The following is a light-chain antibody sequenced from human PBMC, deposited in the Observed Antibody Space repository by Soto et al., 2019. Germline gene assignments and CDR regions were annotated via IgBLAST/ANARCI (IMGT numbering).Light chain of an antibody. V-gene: IGKV3-20*01. CDR2: GAS. Sequence: EIVLTQSPGTLSLSPGERATISCRASQSVSSDYLAWYQQKPGQSPRLLIYGASNRASGIPDRFSGSGSGTDFTLTVSRLDPEDFAVYYCQQYDNSPQTFGQGTKVDIK. CDR3: QQYDNSPQT. J-gene: IGKJ1*01. CDR1: QSVSSDY.